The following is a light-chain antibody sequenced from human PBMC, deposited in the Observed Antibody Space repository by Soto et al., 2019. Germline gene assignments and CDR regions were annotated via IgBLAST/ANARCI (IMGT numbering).Light chain of an antibody. J-gene: IGLJ1*01. CDR3: SSSTTTSWV. CDR2: AVS. CDR1: SSDLGRYNY. V-gene: IGLV2-14*01. Sequence: QSALTQPASVSGSPGQSITISCTGTSSDLGRYNYVSWYQHRPGKAPKLIIYAVSNRPSGVSSRFSGSKSGNTASLTISGLQAEDEAAYYCSSSTTTSWVFGTGTKLTVL.